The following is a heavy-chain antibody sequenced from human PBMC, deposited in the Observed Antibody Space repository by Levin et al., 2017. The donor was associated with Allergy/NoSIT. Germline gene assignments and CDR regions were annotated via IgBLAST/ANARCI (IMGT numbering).Heavy chain of an antibody. J-gene: IGHJ1*01. CDR1: GFTFSSYE. CDR3: ARLDPLAVAGWGYFQH. CDR2: ISSSGSTI. Sequence: GGSLRLSCAASGFTFSSYEMNWVRQAPGKGLEWVSYISSSGSTIYYADSVKGRFTISRDNAKNSLYLQMNSLRAEDTAVYYCARLDPLAVAGWGYFQHWGQGTLVTVSS. D-gene: IGHD6-19*01. V-gene: IGHV3-48*03.